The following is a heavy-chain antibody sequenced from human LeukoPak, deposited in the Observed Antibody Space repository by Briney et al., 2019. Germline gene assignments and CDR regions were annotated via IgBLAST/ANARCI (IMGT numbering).Heavy chain of an antibody. CDR2: ISGSGGGT. D-gene: IGHD2-2*02. V-gene: IGHV3-23*01. CDR1: GFTFSNYA. Sequence: GGSLRLSCTASGFTFSNYAMSWVRQAPGKGLEWVSSISGSGGGTYYADSVKGRFTISRDNSKNALYLQMNSLRAEDTATYYCAKGGGILPTAIRRYFDYWGQGTLVTVSS. J-gene: IGHJ4*02. CDR3: AKGGGILPTAIRRYFDY.